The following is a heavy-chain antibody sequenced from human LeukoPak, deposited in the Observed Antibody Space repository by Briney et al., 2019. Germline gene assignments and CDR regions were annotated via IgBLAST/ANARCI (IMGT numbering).Heavy chain of an antibody. CDR2: IYTSGST. V-gene: IGHV4-61*02. J-gene: IGHJ3*02. CDR3: ARVDDYYDSSGYHDAFDI. CDR1: GGSISSGSYY. D-gene: IGHD3-22*01. Sequence: PSKTLSLTCTVSGGSISSGSYYWSWIRQPAGKGLEWIGRIYTSGSTNYNPSLKSRVTISVDTSKNQFSLKRSSVTAADTAVYYCARVDDYYDSSGYHDAFDIWGQGTMVTVSS.